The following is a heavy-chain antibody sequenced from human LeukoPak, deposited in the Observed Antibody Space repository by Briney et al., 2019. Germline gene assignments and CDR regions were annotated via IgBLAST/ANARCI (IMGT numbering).Heavy chain of an antibody. CDR1: GFTFSSYS. J-gene: IGHJ4*02. V-gene: IGHV3-21*01. Sequence: GGSLRLSCTASGFTFSSYSMNWVRQAPGKGLEWVSSISSSSSYTYYADSVKGRFTISRENAKNSLYLQMNSLRAGDTAVYYCARAISMVRGVNYFDYWGQGTLVTVSS. CDR2: ISSSSSYT. D-gene: IGHD3-10*01. CDR3: ARAISMVRGVNYFDY.